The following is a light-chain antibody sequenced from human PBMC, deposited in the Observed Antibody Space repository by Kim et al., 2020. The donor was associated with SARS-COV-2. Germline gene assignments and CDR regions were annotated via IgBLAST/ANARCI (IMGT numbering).Light chain of an antibody. Sequence: QSVLTQPPSVSAAPGQKVTISCSGSTSNIGNYHVSWYQQLPGTAPKVLIYDTTKRPPGIPDRVSGSKSGTSATLAITEVQTGDEADYYCGTWDTRLNVWVFGGGTTLTVL. CDR3: GTWDTRLNVWV. J-gene: IGLJ3*02. CDR2: DTT. V-gene: IGLV1-51*01. CDR1: TSNIGNYH.